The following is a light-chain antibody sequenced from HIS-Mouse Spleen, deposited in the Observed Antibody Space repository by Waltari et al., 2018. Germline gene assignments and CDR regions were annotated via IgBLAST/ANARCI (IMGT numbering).Light chain of an antibody. V-gene: IGLV3-25*03. CDR1: ALPKQY. CDR3: QSADSSGTYVV. J-gene: IGLJ2*01. Sequence: SYELTQPPSVSVSPGQTARITCSGDALPKQYAYWYQQTPGQAPVLVIYKDSERPSGIPERFSGSSSGTTVTLTISGVQAEDDADYYCQSADSSGTYVVFGGGTKLTVL. CDR2: KDS.